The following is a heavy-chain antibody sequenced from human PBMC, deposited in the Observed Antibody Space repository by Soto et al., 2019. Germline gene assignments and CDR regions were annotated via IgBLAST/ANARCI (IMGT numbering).Heavy chain of an antibody. CDR2: ISAYNGNT. J-gene: IGHJ5*02. Sequence: ASVKVSCKDSRYTLTSYCSSWLQQDPGQGLEWMGWISAYNGNTNYAQKLQGRVTISVDTSKNQFSLKLSSVTAADTAVYYCARQGIDSSGWFDPWGQGTLVSVSS. CDR1: RYTLTSYC. D-gene: IGHD6-13*01. CDR3: ARQGIDSSGWFDP. V-gene: IGHV1-18*01.